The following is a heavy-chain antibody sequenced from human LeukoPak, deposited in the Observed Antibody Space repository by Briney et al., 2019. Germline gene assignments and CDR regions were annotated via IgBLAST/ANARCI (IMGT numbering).Heavy chain of an antibody. CDR2: ISSSSSYI. CDR1: GFTFSSYS. J-gene: IGHJ6*02. D-gene: IGHD6-19*01. CDR3: ARDRGSGWSYYYGMDV. Sequence: GGSLRLSCAASGFTFSSYSMNWVRQAPGKGLEWVSSISSSSSYIYYADSVRGRFTISRDNAKNSLYLQMNSLRAEDTAVYYCARDRGSGWSYYYGMDVWGQGTTVTVSS. V-gene: IGHV3-21*01.